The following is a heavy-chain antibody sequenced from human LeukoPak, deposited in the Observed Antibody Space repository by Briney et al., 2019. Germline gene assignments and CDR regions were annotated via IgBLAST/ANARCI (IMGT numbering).Heavy chain of an antibody. D-gene: IGHD3-22*01. Sequence: SETLSLACTVSGGSISSSSYYWGWIRQPPGKGLEWIGSIYYSGSTYYNPSLKSRVTISVDTSKNQFSLKLSSVTAADTAVYYCARLRYPHSSGLSSFDYWGQGTLVTVSS. CDR2: IYYSGST. CDR1: GGSISSSSYY. CDR3: ARLRYPHSSGLSSFDY. J-gene: IGHJ4*02. V-gene: IGHV4-39*07.